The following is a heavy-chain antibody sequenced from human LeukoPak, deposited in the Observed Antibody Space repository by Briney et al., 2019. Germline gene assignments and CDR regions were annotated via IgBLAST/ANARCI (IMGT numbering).Heavy chain of an antibody. V-gene: IGHV1-69*01. D-gene: IGHD6-19*01. CDR1: GGTSSSYA. CDR3: AKDPRPSGIEVAGIAWFAP. CDR2: IIPIFGTA. J-gene: IGHJ5*02. Sequence: SVKVSCKASGGTSSSYAISWVRQAPGQGLEWMGGIIPIFGTANYAQKFQGRVTITADESTSTAYMELSSLRSEDTAVYYCAKDPRPSGIEVAGIAWFAPGGKETLVTVPS.